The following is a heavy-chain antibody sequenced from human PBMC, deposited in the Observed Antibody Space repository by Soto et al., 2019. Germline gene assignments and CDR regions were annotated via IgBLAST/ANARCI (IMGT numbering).Heavy chain of an antibody. CDR3: ARDLVVVVAATLGWFDP. D-gene: IGHD2-15*01. CDR1: GGTFSSYA. Sequence: QVQLVQSGAEVKKPGSSVKVSCKASGGTFSSYAISWVRQAPGQGLEWMGGIIPIFGTANYAQKFQGRVTITADESTGTAYMELSSLRSEDTAVYYCARDLVVVVAATLGWFDPWGQGTLVTVSS. J-gene: IGHJ5*02. CDR2: IIPIFGTA. V-gene: IGHV1-69*01.